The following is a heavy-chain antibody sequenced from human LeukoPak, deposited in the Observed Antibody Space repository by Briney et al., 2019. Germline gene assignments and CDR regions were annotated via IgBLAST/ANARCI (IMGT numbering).Heavy chain of an antibody. CDR2: INHSGST. CDR3: ARDLSGTYDF. Sequence: SETLSLTCAVYGGSFSGYYWSWIRQPPGKGLEWIGEINHSGSTNYNPSLKSRVTISVDTSKNQFSLKLSSVTAADTAVYYCARDLSGTYDFWGQGTLVTVSS. D-gene: IGHD3-10*01. CDR1: GGSFSGYY. V-gene: IGHV4-34*01. J-gene: IGHJ4*02.